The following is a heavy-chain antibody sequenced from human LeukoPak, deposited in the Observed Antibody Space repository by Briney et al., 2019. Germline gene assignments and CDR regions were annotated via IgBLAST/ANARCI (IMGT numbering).Heavy chain of an antibody. CDR2: IGAAGDT. V-gene: IGHV3-13*04. CDR3: ARDRAGDFDY. CDR1: GFTFRNYD. Sequence: SGGSLRLSCVASGFTFRNYDVHWVRQATGKGLEWVSGIGAAGDTYYPGSVKGRFTISRENANNSLYLQMNSLRAGDTAMYYCARDRAGDFDYWGQGTLVTVSS. D-gene: IGHD6-19*01. J-gene: IGHJ4*02.